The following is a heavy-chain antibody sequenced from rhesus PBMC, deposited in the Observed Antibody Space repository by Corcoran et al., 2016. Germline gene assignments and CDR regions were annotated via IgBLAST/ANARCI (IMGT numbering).Heavy chain of an antibody. CDR3: ARVLRVEYCTGSGCYGEGYFDY. V-gene: IGHV4-160*01. Sequence: QLQLQESGPGLVKPSETLSLTCAVSGGPIRGYWWRVIRQPPGQGLEWIGRIDSSGSNDYNPSLKSRVTISRDTSKNQFSLKLSSVTAADTAVYYCARVLRVEYCTGSGCYGEGYFDYWGQGVLVTVSS. J-gene: IGHJ4*01. CDR2: IDSSGSN. D-gene: IGHD2-21*01. CDR1: GGPIRGYW.